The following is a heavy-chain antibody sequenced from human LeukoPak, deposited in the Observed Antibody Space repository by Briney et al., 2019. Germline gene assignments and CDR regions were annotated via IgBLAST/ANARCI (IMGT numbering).Heavy chain of an antibody. CDR2: INHSGST. CDR1: GGSFSGYY. J-gene: IGHJ6*03. Sequence: SETLSLTCAVYGGSFSGYYWSWIRQPPGKGLEWIGEINHSGSTNYNPSLKSRVTISVDTSKNQFSLKLSSVTAADTAVYYCARVVYGSGILYYYYYYMDVWGKGTTVTVSS. D-gene: IGHD3-10*01. CDR3: ARVVYGSGILYYYYYYMDV. V-gene: IGHV4-34*01.